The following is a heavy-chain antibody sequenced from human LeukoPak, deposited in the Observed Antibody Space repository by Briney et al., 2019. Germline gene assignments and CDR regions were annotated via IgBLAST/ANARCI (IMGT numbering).Heavy chain of an antibody. J-gene: IGHJ4*02. Sequence: GGSLRLSCAASGFTFSSYSMNWVRQAPGKGLEWVSYISSSSSTIYYADSVKGRFTISRDNAKNSLYLQMNSLRAEDTAVYYCASGPGIAVAGSEDYWGQGTLVTVSS. CDR2: ISSSSSTI. V-gene: IGHV3-48*01. CDR1: GFTFSSYS. D-gene: IGHD6-19*01. CDR3: ASGPGIAVAGSEDY.